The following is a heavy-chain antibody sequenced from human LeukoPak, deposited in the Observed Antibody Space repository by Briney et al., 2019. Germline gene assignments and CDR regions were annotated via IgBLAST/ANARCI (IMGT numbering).Heavy chain of an antibody. CDR3: ARDDTTVHAFDI. J-gene: IGHJ3*02. V-gene: IGHV3-33*01. CDR2: IWYDGSNK. Sequence: PGRSLRLSCAASGFTFSSYGMHWVRQAPGKGREWVAVIWYDGSNKYYADSVKGRFTISRDNSKNTLYLQMNSLRAEDTAVYYCARDDTTVHAFDIWGQGTMVTVSS. D-gene: IGHD1-1*01. CDR1: GFTFSSYG.